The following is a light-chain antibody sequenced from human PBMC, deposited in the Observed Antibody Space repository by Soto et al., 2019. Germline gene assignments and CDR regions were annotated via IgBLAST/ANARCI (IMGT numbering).Light chain of an antibody. CDR1: SSNVGSYYL. J-gene: IGLJ3*02. CDR3: CSYAGSSTWV. V-gene: IGLV2-23*02. CDR2: EVS. Sequence: QSVLTQPASVSGSPGQSITISCTGTSSNVGSYYLVSWYQQHPGTAPKLMIFEVSKRPSGVSNRFSGSKSGNTASLTISGLPAEDEADYYCCSYAGSSTWVFGGGTKLTVL.